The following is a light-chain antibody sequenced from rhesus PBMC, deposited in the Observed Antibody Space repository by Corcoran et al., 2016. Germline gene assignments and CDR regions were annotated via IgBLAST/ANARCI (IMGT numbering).Light chain of an antibody. CDR3: QQRNSTPFS. CDR1: QGISSY. V-gene: IGKV1-38*01. CDR2: DAY. Sequence: DIQLTQSPSSMSASVGDRVSITRRESQGISSYLAWDQQKSETAPMLLIYDAYNLQSGVLSRFSGSGSGTDFTRTISSLQSEDFATYSCQQRNSTPFSFGPGTKLDIK. J-gene: IGKJ3*01.